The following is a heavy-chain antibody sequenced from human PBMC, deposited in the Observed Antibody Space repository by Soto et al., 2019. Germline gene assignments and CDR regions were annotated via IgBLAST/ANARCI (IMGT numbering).Heavy chain of an antibody. CDR3: ARAPQLSTVNYY. CDR1: GFTFNSYS. Sequence: EVQLVESGGGLVKPGGSLRLSCAASGFTFNSYSMIWVRQAPGKGLEWVSSISSTSNYIYYADSVKGRFTISRDNAKNSLYLQMSNLRAEDTAVDCCARAPQLSTVNYYWGQGTLVTVSS. CDR2: ISSTSNYI. D-gene: IGHD4-17*01. J-gene: IGHJ4*02. V-gene: IGHV3-21*01.